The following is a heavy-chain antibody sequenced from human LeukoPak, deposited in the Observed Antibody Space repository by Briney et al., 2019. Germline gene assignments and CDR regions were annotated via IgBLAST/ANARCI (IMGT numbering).Heavy chain of an antibody. D-gene: IGHD1-26*01. CDR2: IGDTT. CDR1: GFTFSTYA. J-gene: IGHJ4*02. CDR3: AKAYAFVGANYFDY. Sequence: GGSLRLSCAASGFTFSTYAMSWVRQAPGKGLEWVSAIGDTTYHADSVKGRFTISRDNSKNTLYLQMNNLRAEDAAIYYCAKAYAFVGANYFDYWGQGTLVTVSS. V-gene: IGHV3-23*01.